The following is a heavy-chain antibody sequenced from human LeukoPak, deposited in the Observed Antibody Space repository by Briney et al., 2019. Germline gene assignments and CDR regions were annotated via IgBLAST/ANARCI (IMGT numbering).Heavy chain of an antibody. CDR3: AAGMAQPLLDY. CDR2: IYPDYGT. V-gene: IGHV3-23*03. CDR1: EFTLSYYA. J-gene: IGHJ4*01. Sequence: GGSLRLSCAASEFTLSYYAMTWVRQAPGKGLNWVSVIYPDYGTYYPDSVKGRFTISRDNSKNPVYLHMSSLRAEDTAVYYCAAGMAQPLLDYWGHGTLVAVSS. D-gene: IGHD5-18*01.